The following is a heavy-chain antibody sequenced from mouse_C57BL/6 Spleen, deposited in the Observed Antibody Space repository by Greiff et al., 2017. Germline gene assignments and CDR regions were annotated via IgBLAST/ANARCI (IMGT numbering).Heavy chain of an antibody. CDR1: GFNIKDYY. CDR3: ARDYYGSSYFDV. V-gene: IGHV14-2*01. CDR2: IDPEDGET. Sequence: VHVKQSGAELVKPGASVKLSCTASGFNIKDYYMHWVKQRTEQGLEWIGRIDPEDGETKYAPKFQGKATITADTASNTAYLQLSSLTSEDTAVYYCARDYYGSSYFDVWGTGTTVTVSS. J-gene: IGHJ1*03. D-gene: IGHD1-1*01.